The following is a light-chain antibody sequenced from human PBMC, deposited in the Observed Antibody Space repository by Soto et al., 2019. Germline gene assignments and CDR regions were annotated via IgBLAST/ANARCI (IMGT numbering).Light chain of an antibody. CDR2: GAS. Sequence: EIVLTQSPGTLSLSPGERATLSCRASQSVSSSFLAWYQQKPGQAPRLLIYGASSRATGIPDRFSGSGSGTDFTLTISGLEPEDFAVYYCQQYDGSLFTFGPGTKVDIK. CDR1: QSVSSSF. J-gene: IGKJ3*01. V-gene: IGKV3-20*01. CDR3: QQYDGSLFT.